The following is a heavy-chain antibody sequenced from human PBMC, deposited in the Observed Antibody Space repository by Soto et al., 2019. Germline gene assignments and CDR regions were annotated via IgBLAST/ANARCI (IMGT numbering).Heavy chain of an antibody. D-gene: IGHD3-22*01. J-gene: IGHJ4*02. V-gene: IGHV1-2*02. CDR2: INPNSGGT. Sequence: ASVEVSCKASGYNVTGYYMQCVRQAPGQQLEWMGWINPNSGGTNYAQKFQGRVTMTRDTSISTAYMELSRLRSDDTAVYYCARDRDITMIVVDPFFDYWGQGTLVTVSS. CDR1: GYNVTGYY. CDR3: ARDRDITMIVVDPFFDY.